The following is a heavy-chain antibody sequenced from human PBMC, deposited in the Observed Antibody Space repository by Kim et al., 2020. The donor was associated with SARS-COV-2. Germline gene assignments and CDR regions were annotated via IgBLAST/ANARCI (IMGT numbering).Heavy chain of an antibody. CDR2: NNAGNGNT. J-gene: IGHJ3*01. Sequence: ASVKVSCKASGYTFTDYAIHWVRQAPGQRFEWMGWNNAGNGNTRYSQNFQGRVTITRDTSASTAYMELNSLRSEDTAVYYCAREGHEGGYLTWGQGTMVTVSS. V-gene: IGHV1-3*01. CDR1: GYTFTDYA. D-gene: IGHD3-22*01. CDR3: AREGHEGGYLT.